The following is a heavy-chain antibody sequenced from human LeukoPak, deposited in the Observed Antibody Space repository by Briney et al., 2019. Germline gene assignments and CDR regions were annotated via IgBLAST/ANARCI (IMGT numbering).Heavy chain of an antibody. J-gene: IGHJ4*02. CDR3: LPGPTDY. D-gene: IGHD2-2*01. Sequence: GGSLRLSCAASGFTFDDYDMHWVRQAPGKGLEWVSGITWNSHSIAYADSVKGRFTISRDNAKNTLYLQMNSLRAEDTAVYYCLPGPTDYWGQGTLVTVSS. V-gene: IGHV3-9*01. CDR2: ITWNSHSI. CDR1: GFTFDDYD.